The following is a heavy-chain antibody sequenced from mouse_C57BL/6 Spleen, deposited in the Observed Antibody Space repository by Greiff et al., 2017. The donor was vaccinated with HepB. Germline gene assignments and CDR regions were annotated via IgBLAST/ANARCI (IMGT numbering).Heavy chain of an antibody. J-gene: IGHJ4*01. D-gene: IGHD3-2*02. Sequence: VQLQQPGAELVKPGASVKLSCKASGYTFTSYWMHWVKQRPGQGLEWIGMIHPNSGSTNYNEKFKSKATLTVDKSSSTAYMQLSSLTSEDSAVYYCARCGSSGPDYYAMDYWGQGTSVTVSS. CDR2: IHPNSGST. CDR3: ARCGSSGPDYYAMDY. CDR1: GYTFTSYW. V-gene: IGHV1-64*01.